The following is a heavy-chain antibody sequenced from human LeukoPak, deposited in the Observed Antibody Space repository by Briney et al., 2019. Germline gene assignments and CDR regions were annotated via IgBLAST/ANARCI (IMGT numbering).Heavy chain of an antibody. V-gene: IGHV4-34*01. J-gene: IGHJ4*02. D-gene: IGHD6-6*01. Sequence: PSETLSLTCAVYGGSFSGYYWSWIRQPPGKGLEWIGEINHSGSTNYNPSLKSRVTISVGTSKNQFSLELSSVTAADTAVYYCARKAARYFDYWGQGTLVTVSS. CDR1: GGSFSGYY. CDR3: ARKAARYFDY. CDR2: INHSGST.